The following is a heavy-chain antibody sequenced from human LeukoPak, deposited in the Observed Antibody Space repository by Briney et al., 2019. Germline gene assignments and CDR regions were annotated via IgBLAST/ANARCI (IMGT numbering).Heavy chain of an antibody. D-gene: IGHD5-18*01. CDR2: IYYSGST. CDR3: ARGERGYSYGFGVDY. Sequence: SETLSLTCTVSGGSISSYYWSWIRQPPGKGLEWIGYIYYSGSTNYNPSLKSRVTISVDTSKNQFSLKLSSVTAADTAVYYCARGERGYSYGFGVDYWGQGTLVTVSS. J-gene: IGHJ4*02. CDR1: GGSISSYY. V-gene: IGHV4-59*08.